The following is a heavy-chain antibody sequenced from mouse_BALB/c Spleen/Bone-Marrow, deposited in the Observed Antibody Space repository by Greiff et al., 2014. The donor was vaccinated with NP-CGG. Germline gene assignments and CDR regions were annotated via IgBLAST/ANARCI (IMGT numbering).Heavy chain of an antibody. Sequence: QVQLQQSGTGLVEPWDSVKMSCKASGYTLTSYWVHWVKQRPGKGLEWIGEINPSNGRTNYNEQFKIKATLTVNKATTTAYMQLSSLTSEDSAVYYCARYLHYYGSSYGYFDVWGAGTTVTVSS. CDR3: ARYLHYYGSSYGYFDV. CDR1: GYTLTSYW. CDR2: INPSNGRT. V-gene: IGHV1S81*02. D-gene: IGHD1-1*01. J-gene: IGHJ1*01.